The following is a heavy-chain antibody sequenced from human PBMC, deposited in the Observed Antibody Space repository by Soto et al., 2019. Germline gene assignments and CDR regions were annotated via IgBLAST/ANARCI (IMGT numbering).Heavy chain of an antibody. D-gene: IGHD3-9*01. CDR2: LYSNGRT. V-gene: IGHV3-66*01. J-gene: IGHJ6*02. Sequence: EVQLVESGGGLVQPGGSLRLSCAASGFTVSSHYMTWVRQAPGKGLDWVSLLYSNGRTYYADSVKGRFTISRDSSKNTVYLQLNSLRAQDKAVYYCARSLDGNYYYGMDVWGQGTTVIVSS. CDR3: ARSLDGNYYYGMDV. CDR1: GFTVSSHY.